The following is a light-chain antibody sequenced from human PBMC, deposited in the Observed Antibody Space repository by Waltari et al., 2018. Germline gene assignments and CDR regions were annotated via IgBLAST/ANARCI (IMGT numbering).Light chain of an antibody. CDR3: QQYNNWPPRYT. CDR2: GAF. V-gene: IGKV3-15*01. CDR1: QSVSSK. Sequence: ETVMTQSPATLSLSPGAGATPPSRASQSVSSKIAWYQQKPGQAPRLLIYGAFTRATGIPDRFSGSVSGTEFTLTISSLQSEDFAVYYCQQYNNWPPRYTFGQGTKLEI. J-gene: IGKJ2*01.